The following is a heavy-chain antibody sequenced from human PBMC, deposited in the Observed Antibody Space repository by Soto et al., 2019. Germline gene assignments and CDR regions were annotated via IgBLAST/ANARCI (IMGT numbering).Heavy chain of an antibody. CDR1: GGSIISYY. Sequence: QVQLQESGPGLVKPSETLSLTCSVSGGSIISYYWSWIRQPPGKGLEWIGYIQYSGSANYNPSLSSRLSISLDRSESQFSLNLRSVTAADTAVYFCAREVRDGSSWYFDYWGQGALVTVSS. CDR2: IQYSGSA. CDR3: AREVRDGSSWYFDY. V-gene: IGHV4-59*01. J-gene: IGHJ4*02. D-gene: IGHD6-13*01.